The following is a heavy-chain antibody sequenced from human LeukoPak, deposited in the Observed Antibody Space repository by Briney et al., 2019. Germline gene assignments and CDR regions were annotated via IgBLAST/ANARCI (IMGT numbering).Heavy chain of an antibody. CDR3: ARDSYGDANFDS. V-gene: IGHV3-23*01. CDR1: GFTFSSYG. D-gene: IGHD4-17*01. CDR2: ISGSGGST. J-gene: IGHJ4*02. Sequence: GGSLRLSCAASGFTFSSYGMSWVRQAPGKGLEWVSVISGSGGSTYYADPVKGRFTISRDISKNAVYLQMNSLRAEDTAGYYCARDSYGDANFDSWGQGTLVTVSS.